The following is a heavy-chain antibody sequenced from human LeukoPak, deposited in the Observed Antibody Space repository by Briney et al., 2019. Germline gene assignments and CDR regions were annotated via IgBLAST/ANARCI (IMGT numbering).Heavy chain of an antibody. J-gene: IGHJ5*02. CDR1: GFTFNQYW. V-gene: IGHV3-74*01. Sequence: PGGSLRLSCAASGFTFNQYWMHWVRQAPGKGLVWISRIHSDGSVTSYADSVKGRFTISRDNAKNTVYLQMNNLRGDDTAVYYCARSDWFDPWGQGTLVTVSS. CDR2: IHSDGSVT. CDR3: ARSDWFDP.